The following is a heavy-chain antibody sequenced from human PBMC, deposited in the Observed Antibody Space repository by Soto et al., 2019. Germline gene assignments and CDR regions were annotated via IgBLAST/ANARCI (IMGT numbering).Heavy chain of an antibody. Sequence: ASVKVSCKASGYTFTSYYMHWVRQAPGQGLEWMGIINPSGGSTSYAQKFQGRVTMTRDTSTSTVYMELSSLRSEDTAVYYCAREAAADYYYYYYGMDVWGQGTTVTVSS. CDR2: INPSGGST. D-gene: IGHD6-13*01. J-gene: IGHJ6*02. V-gene: IGHV1-46*01. CDR3: AREAAADYYYYYYGMDV. CDR1: GYTFTSYY.